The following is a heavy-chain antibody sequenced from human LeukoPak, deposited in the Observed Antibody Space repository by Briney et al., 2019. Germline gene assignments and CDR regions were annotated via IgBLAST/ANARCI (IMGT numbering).Heavy chain of an antibody. Sequence: SETLSLTCAVYGGSFSNYYWSWIRQTPGKGLEWIGEITHSGSTSYNPSLKSRVTISLDTSKNQFSLKMSSVTASDTAVYYCARHRSCTTITCYAGAVTSWGQGTLVTVSS. V-gene: IGHV4-34*01. D-gene: IGHD2-2*01. CDR3: ARHRSCTTITCYAGAVTS. CDR1: GGSFSNYY. CDR2: ITHSGST. J-gene: IGHJ5*02.